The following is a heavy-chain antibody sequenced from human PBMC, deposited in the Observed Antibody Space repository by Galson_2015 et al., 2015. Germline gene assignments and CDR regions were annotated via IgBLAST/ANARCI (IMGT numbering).Heavy chain of an antibody. CDR1: GYTFTSYY. CDR2: INPSGGST. J-gene: IGHJ6*02. Sequence: SVKVSCKASGYTFTSYYMHWVRQAPGQGLEWMGIINPSGGSTSYAQKFQGRVTMTRDTPTSTVYMELSSLRSEDTAVYYCAREWDQLLFSYYYGMDVWGQGTTVTVSS. CDR3: AREWDQLLFSYYYGMDV. D-gene: IGHD2-2*01. V-gene: IGHV1-46*01.